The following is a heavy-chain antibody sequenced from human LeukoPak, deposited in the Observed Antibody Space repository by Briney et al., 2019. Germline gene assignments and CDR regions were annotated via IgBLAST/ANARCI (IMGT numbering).Heavy chain of an antibody. CDR2: INHSGST. Sequence: SETLSLTYAVYGGSFSGYYWSWIRQPPGKGLEWIGEINHSGSTNYSPSLKSRVTISVDTSKNQFSLKLSSVTAADTAVYYCARLAGADYYFGMDVWGQGTTVTVSS. D-gene: IGHD6-13*01. V-gene: IGHV4-34*01. CDR1: GGSFSGYY. CDR3: ARLAGADYYFGMDV. J-gene: IGHJ6*02.